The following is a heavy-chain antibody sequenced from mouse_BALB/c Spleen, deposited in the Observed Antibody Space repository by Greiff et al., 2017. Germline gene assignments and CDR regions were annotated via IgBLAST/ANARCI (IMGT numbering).Heavy chain of an antibody. Sequence: VQLQESGAELMKPGASVKISCKATGYTFSSYWIEWVKQRPGHGLEWIGEILPGSGSTNYNEKFKGKATFTADTSSNTAYMQLSSLTSEDSAVYYCAREDYYGSSPYYFDYWGQGTTLTVSS. J-gene: IGHJ2*01. D-gene: IGHD1-1*01. CDR2: ILPGSGST. CDR3: AREDYYGSSPYYFDY. CDR1: GYTFSSYW. V-gene: IGHV1-9*01.